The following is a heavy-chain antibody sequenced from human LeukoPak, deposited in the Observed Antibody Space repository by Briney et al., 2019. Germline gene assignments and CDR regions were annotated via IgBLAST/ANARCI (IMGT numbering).Heavy chain of an antibody. CDR3: ARRVGSYSSSWYASYYYYYMDV. V-gene: IGHV1-46*01. CDR1: GYTFTRHY. Sequence: GTSVKVSCKASGYTFTRHYMHWVRQAPGQGLEWMGLINPTGDATRYASKFRGRLTMTRDTSTSTDYMELRSLRSEDTAVYYCARRVGSYSSSWYASYYYYYMDVWGKGTTVTISS. D-gene: IGHD6-13*01. J-gene: IGHJ6*03. CDR2: INPTGDAT.